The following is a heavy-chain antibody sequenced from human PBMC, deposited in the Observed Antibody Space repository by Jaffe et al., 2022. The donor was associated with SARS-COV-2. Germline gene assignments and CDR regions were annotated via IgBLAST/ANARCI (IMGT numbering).Heavy chain of an antibody. Sequence: EVQLLESGGGLVQPGGSLRLSCAASGFTFNKYAMTWVRQAPGKGLEWVSAISGSGGSTYYADSVKGRFTISRDNSKNTLYLQMNSLRAEDTAAYYCAKDRLDKPDTTLTTRGGYFDYWGQGTLVTVSS. J-gene: IGHJ4*02. CDR2: ISGSGGST. CDR3: AKDRLDKPDTTLTTRGGYFDY. D-gene: IGHD4-17*01. CDR1: GFTFNKYA. V-gene: IGHV3-23*01.